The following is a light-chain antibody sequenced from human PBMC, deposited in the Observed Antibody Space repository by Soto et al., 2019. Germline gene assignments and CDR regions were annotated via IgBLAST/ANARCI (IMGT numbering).Light chain of an antibody. CDR1: HNINNN. CDR3: QQYINWPRT. Sequence: ETVMTLSPATLSVSPGERVTLSCRSSHNINNNLALHQHRPGQAPRLLIFAASSRATGIPARFTVSGSGTEFTLTIGDVQSEDFAIYYCQQYINWPRTFGRGTKVDIK. CDR2: AAS. V-gene: IGKV3-15*01. J-gene: IGKJ1*01.